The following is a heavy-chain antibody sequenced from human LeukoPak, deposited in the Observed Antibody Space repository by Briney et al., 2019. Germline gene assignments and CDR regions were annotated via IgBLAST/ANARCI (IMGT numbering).Heavy chain of an antibody. Sequence: ASVKVSCKASGGTFSSYAISWVRQAPGQGLEWMGGIIPIFGTANYAQKFQGRVAITADESTSTAYMELSSLRSEDTAVYYCARSDYGDYGWYYYYMDVWGKGTTVTISS. CDR1: GGTFSSYA. V-gene: IGHV1-69*13. CDR3: ARSDYGDYGWYYYYMDV. CDR2: IIPIFGTA. D-gene: IGHD4-17*01. J-gene: IGHJ6*03.